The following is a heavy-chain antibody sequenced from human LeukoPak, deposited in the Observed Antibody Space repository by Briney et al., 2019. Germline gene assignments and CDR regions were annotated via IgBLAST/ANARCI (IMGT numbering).Heavy chain of an antibody. Sequence: SETLSLTCTVSGGPISHYYWSWIRQPPGKGLEWIGYIYYSGSTNYNPSLKSRVTISVDTSKNQFSLKLSSVTAADTAVYYCARDLFRAEGFDYWGQGTLVTVSS. CDR2: IYYSGST. D-gene: IGHD2-21*01. CDR3: ARDLFRAEGFDY. V-gene: IGHV4-59*01. J-gene: IGHJ4*02. CDR1: GGPISHYY.